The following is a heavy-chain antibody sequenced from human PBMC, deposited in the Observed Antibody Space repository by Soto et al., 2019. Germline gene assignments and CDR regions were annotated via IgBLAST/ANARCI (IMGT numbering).Heavy chain of an antibody. V-gene: IGHV1-58*01. CDR3: AAADVLVYQLLSVWFDP. J-gene: IGHJ5*02. Sequence: QMQLVQSGPEVKKPGTSVKVSCKASGFTFTSSAVQWVRQARGQRLERIGWIVVGSGNTNYAQKFQERVTITRDMSTSRAYMELSSLRSEDTAVYYCAAADVLVYQLLSVWFDPWCQGTLVTVSS. D-gene: IGHD2-2*01. CDR2: IVVGSGNT. CDR1: GFTFTSSA.